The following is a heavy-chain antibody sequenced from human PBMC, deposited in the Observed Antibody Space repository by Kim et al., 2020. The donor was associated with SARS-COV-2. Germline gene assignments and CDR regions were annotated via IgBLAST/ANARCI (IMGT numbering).Heavy chain of an antibody. V-gene: IGHV4-34*01. D-gene: IGHD3-10*01. Sequence: SETLSLTCAVYGRSFSGYYWTWIRQAPGTGLQWIGEITQTGSTNYDPSLRGRVTISVAASKNQFSLILTSATAADTAVYYCARGKSEYFGSGRTRSFDL. CDR2: ITQTGST. CDR1: GRSFSGYY. J-gene: IGHJ2*01. CDR3: ARGKSEYFGSGRTRSFDL.